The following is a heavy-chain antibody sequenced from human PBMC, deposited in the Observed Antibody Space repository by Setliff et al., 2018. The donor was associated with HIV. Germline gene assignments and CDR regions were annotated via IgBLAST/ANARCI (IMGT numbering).Heavy chain of an antibody. CDR1: GGILSRFA. Sequence: SVKVSCKASGGILSRFAFSWVRQAPGQGLEWMGGIIPIFGTPNYAQKFQGRVTITTDESTNTVYMELYSLTYEDTAIYYCASSAGAVPTTAPYGDYYYYFYMDVWGKGTTVTVSS. CDR3: ASSAGAVPTTAPYGDYYYYFYMDV. CDR2: IIPIFGTP. D-gene: IGHD1-1*01. J-gene: IGHJ6*03. V-gene: IGHV1-69*05.